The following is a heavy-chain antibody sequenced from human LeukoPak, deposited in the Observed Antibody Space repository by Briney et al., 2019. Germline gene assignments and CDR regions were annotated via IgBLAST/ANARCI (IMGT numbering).Heavy chain of an antibody. J-gene: IGHJ4*02. CDR1: GGSISSGGYY. CDR3: ARGKRVGYYFDY. V-gene: IGHV4-31*03. Sequence: PSETLSLTCTVSGGSISSGGYYWSWIRQHPGKGLEWIGYIYYSGSTYYNPSLKSRVTILVDTSKNQFSLKLSSVTAADTAVYYCARGKRVGYYFDYWGQGTLVTVSS. CDR2: IYYSGST. D-gene: IGHD1-1*01.